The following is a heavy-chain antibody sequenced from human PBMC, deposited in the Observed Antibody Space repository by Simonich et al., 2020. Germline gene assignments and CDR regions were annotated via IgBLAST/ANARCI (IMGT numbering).Heavy chain of an antibody. CDR3: ARNGLVGILKAFDI. CDR2: INPNSGGK. Sequence: QVQLVQSGAEVKKPGASVKVSCKASGYTFTGYYMHWVRQAPGQGFEWEGGINPNSGGKNYAQKFQGRVTMTRDTSISTAYMELSRLRSDDTAVYYCARNGLVGILKAFDIWGQGTMVTVSS. CDR1: GYTFTGYY. V-gene: IGHV1-2*02. J-gene: IGHJ3*02. D-gene: IGHD2-21*01.